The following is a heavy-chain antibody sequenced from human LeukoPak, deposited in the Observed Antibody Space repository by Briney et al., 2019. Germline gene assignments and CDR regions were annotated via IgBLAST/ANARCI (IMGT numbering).Heavy chain of an antibody. CDR1: GFTFSSYS. CDR3: ARDRVYYDILTGYSELDY. D-gene: IGHD3-9*01. V-gene: IGHV3-48*01. J-gene: IGHJ4*02. Sequence: GGSLRLSCAASGFTFSSYSMNWVRQAPGKGLEWVSYISSSSSTIYYADSVKGRFTISRDNAKNSLYLQMNSLRAEDTAVYYCARDRVYYDILTGYSELDYWGQGTLVTASS. CDR2: ISSSSSTI.